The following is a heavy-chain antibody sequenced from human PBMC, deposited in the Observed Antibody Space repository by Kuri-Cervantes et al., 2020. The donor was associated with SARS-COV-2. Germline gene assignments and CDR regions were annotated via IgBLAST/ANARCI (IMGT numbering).Heavy chain of an antibody. CDR2: IYYSGST. V-gene: IGHV4-59*12. CDR1: GGSISSYY. Sequence: GSLRLSCTVSGGSISSYYWSWIRQPAGKGLEWIGYIYYSGSTNYNPSLKSRVTISVDTSKNQFSLKLSSVTAADTAVYYCARGGADCSGGSCPAVWGQGTLVTVSS. J-gene: IGHJ4*02. D-gene: IGHD2-15*01. CDR3: ARGGADCSGGSCPAV.